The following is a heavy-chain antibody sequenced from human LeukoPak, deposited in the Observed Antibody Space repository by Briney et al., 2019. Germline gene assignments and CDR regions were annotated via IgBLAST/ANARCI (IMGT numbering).Heavy chain of an antibody. V-gene: IGHV3-23*01. D-gene: IGHD2-2*02. CDR3: AKALKLGYCSSTSCYTPDY. Sequence: GALRLSCAASGFTFSKCAMSWVRQAPGKGLEWVAIITATGDTAYYADSVKGRFTISRDNSKNTLYLQMNSLRAEDTAVYYCAKALKLGYCSSTSCYTPDYWGQGTLVTVSS. J-gene: IGHJ4*02. CDR1: GFTFSKCA. CDR2: ITATGDTA.